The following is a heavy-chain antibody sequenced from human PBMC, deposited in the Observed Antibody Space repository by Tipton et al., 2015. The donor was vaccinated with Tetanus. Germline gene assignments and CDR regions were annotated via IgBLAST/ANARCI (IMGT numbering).Heavy chain of an antibody. CDR3: AKDLGYCTSASCCGEPDYDYYYGMDV. CDR2: ISFNGAYE. J-gene: IGHJ6*01. D-gene: IGHD2-2*01. CDR1: GFSFTNHG. Sequence: SLRLSCAASGFSFTNHGMHWVRQAPGKGLEWVAIISFNGAYEYYAESVKSRFSISRDTSKNTVSLQMNSLRADDTAVYYCAKDLGYCTSASCCGEPDYDYYYGMDVWGQGTTVTVAS. V-gene: IGHV3-30*18.